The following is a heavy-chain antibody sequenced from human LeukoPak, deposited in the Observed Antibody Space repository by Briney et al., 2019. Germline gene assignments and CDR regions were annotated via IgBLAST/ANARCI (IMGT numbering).Heavy chain of an antibody. CDR2: IFYAGST. V-gene: IGHV4-28*03. D-gene: IGHD1-14*01. J-gene: IGHJ6*02. CDR3: ARAAADPLKPTGLKV. CDR1: GYSISSNHW. Sequence: SDTLSLACAVSGYSISSNHWWGWIRPPPGKGLEWIGYIFYAGSTYYNPSLKSRVTMSVDTSKNQFSLRLSSVTAVDTAVYYCARAAADPLKPTGLKVWGQGTTVIVSS.